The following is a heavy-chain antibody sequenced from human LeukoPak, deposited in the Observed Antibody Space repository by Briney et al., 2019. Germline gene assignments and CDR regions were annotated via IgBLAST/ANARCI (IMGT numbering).Heavy chain of an antibody. CDR3: ARDSYY. J-gene: IGHJ4*02. Sequence: SETLSLTCSVYGDSISRYYWSWIRQPAGKGLEWIGRIYNSGTTNYNPSLKSRVTMSLHTSKNQLSLKLTSVTAADTAIYFCARDSYYWGQGTLVTVSS. CDR2: IYNSGTT. CDR1: GDSISRYY. V-gene: IGHV4-4*07.